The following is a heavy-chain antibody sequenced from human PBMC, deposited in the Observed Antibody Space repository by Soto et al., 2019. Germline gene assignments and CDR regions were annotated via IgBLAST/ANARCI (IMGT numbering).Heavy chain of an antibody. CDR1: GGSISSYY. J-gene: IGHJ5*02. CDR3: ARHGRYCSSTSCPRGWFDP. CDR2: IYYSGST. Sequence: SETLSLTCTVSGGSISSYYWSWIRQPPGKGLEWIGYIYYSGSTNYNPSLKSRVTISVDTSKNQFSLKLSSVTAADTAVYYCARHGRYCSSTSCPRGWFDPWGQGTLVTVS. D-gene: IGHD2-2*01. V-gene: IGHV4-59*08.